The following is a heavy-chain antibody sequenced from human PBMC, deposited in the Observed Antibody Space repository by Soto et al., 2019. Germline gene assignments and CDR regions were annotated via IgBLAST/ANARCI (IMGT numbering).Heavy chain of an antibody. D-gene: IGHD2-2*01. J-gene: IGHJ4*02. CDR3: ARVAPYCSTTTCYIDS. Sequence: EVQLLESGGGLVRPGGSLRLSCAASGFTFSSYPMKWVRQGPGKGLEWVSTIGGSGTGFNTDYADSVKGRFVISGDNSKNTVYLQMNSLRAEDTALYYCARVAPYCSTTTCYIDSWGQGTLVTVSS. CDR2: IGGSGTGFNT. CDR1: GFTFSSYP. V-gene: IGHV3-23*01.